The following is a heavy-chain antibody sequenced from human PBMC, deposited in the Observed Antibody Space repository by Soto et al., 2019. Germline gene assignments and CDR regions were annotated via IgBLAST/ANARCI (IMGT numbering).Heavy chain of an antibody. Sequence: GGSLRLSCAASGFTFSNFVMSWVRQAPGKGLEWVSAISGGSDGTYYADSVKGRFTIFRDNSKNTLYVQMNSLRAEDTAVYYCANWGSAVAGSYGMDVWGQGTTVTVSS. CDR3: ANWGSAVAGSYGMDV. CDR2: ISGGSDGT. V-gene: IGHV3-23*01. J-gene: IGHJ6*02. CDR1: GFTFSNFV. D-gene: IGHD6-19*01.